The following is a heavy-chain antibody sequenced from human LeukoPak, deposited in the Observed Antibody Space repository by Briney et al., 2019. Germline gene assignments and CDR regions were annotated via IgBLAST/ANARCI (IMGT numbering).Heavy chain of an antibody. CDR1: GFTFSSYE. J-gene: IGHJ4*02. CDR3: AKSSRPVTAMAFFDY. Sequence: GGSLRLSCAASGFTFSSYEMNWVRQAPGKGLEWVSYISSSGSTIYYADSVKGRFTISRDNAKNTVYLQMKSLRAEDTAVYYCAKSSRPVTAMAFFDYWGQGTLVTVSS. CDR2: ISSSGSTI. D-gene: IGHD5-18*01. V-gene: IGHV3-48*03.